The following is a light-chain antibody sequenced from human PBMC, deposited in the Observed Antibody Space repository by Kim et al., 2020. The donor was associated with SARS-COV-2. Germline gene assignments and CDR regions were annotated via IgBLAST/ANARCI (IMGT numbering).Light chain of an antibody. J-gene: IGKJ1*01. CDR3: QQSDSMPWT. Sequence: DIQMTQSPPSLSASVGDRVTITCRASQTITRHLNWYQQKPGKAPNLLIYATSSLQSGVPSRFSGSGSGTDFTLTISSLQPEDFVTYYCQQSDSMPWTFGQGTKVDIK. CDR2: ATS. V-gene: IGKV1-39*01. CDR1: QTITRH.